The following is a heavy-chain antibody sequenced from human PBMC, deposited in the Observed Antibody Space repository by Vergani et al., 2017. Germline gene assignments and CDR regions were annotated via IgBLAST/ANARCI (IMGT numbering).Heavy chain of an antibody. D-gene: IGHD3-3*01. Sequence: QVQLVESGGGVVQPGRSLRLSCAASGFTFSSYAMHWVRQAPGKGLEWVAVISYDGSNKYYADSVKGRFTISRDNSKNTLYLQMNSLRAEDTAVYYCARDRLMEWSXFDYWGQGTLVTVSS. J-gene: IGHJ4*02. CDR3: ARDRLMEWSXFDY. CDR1: GFTFSSYA. CDR2: ISYDGSNK. V-gene: IGHV3-30*04.